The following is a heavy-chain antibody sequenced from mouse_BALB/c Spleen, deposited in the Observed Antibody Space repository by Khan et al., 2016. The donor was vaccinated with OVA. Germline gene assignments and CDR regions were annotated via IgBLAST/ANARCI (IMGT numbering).Heavy chain of an antibody. D-gene: IGHD4-1*01. CDR3: AMGRTY. Sequence: EVQLVESGPGLVKPSQSLSLTCTVTGYFITSDYAWNWIRQFPGNKLEWMGYISYSGRTSYNPSLKSRISVTRDTSKNQFFLQLNSVTTEDTATYYCAMGRTYWGQGTLVTVSA. CDR1: GYFITSDYA. V-gene: IGHV3-2*02. CDR2: ISYSGRT. J-gene: IGHJ3*01.